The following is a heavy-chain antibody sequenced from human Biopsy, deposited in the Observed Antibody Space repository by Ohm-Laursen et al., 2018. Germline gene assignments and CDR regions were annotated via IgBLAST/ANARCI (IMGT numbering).Heavy chain of an antibody. J-gene: IGHJ5*02. CDR2: IFYRGST. CDR1: GGSISNNNYY. CDR3: ARDHDTSGYYYVS. D-gene: IGHD3-22*01. V-gene: IGHV4-39*01. Sequence: SDTLSLTCTVSGGSISNNNYYWGWIRQPPGKGLEWIGSIFYRGSTHYKPSLKSRVNISVDTSKNQFSLKLNSVTAADTAVYYCARDHDTSGYYYVSWGQGTLVTVS.